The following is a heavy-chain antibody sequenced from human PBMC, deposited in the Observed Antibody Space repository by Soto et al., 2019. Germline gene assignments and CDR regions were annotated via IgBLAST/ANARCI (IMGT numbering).Heavy chain of an antibody. CDR3: ARAGKGGYSGYDSEGWFDP. CDR2: IYYSGST. V-gene: IGHV4-31*03. J-gene: IGHJ5*02. CDR1: GGSISSGGYY. D-gene: IGHD5-12*01. Sequence: PSETLSLTCTVSGGSISSGGYYWSWIRQHPGKGLEWIGYIYYSGSTYYNPSLKSRVTISVDTSKNQFSLKLSSVTAADTAVYYCARAGKGGYSGYDSEGWFDPWGQGTLVTVSS.